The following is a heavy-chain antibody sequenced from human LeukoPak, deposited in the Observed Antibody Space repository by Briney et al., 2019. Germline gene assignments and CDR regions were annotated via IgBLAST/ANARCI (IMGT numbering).Heavy chain of an antibody. CDR3: ARAAHYDILTGNTRWFDP. V-gene: IGHV1-69*13. CDR1: GGTFSSYA. CDR2: TIPIFGTA. J-gene: IGHJ5*02. D-gene: IGHD3-9*01. Sequence: SVKVSCKASGGTFSSYAISWVRQAPGQGLEWMGGTIPIFGTANYAQKFQGRVTITADESTSTAYMELSSLRSEDTAVYYCARAAHYDILTGNTRWFDPWGQGTLVTVSS.